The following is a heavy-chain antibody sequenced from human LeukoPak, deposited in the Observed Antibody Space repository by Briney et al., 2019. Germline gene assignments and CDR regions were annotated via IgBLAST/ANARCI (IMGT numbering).Heavy chain of an antibody. V-gene: IGHV3-23*01. CDR1: GFTVSSTY. Sequence: GGSLRLSCAASGFTVSSTYMSWVRQAPGKGLERVSGVSGGGGSTYYADSVKGRFTISRDNSKNTLYLRMDSLRAEDTALYYCAKGSGINHYHWIDPWGQGTLVTVSS. CDR3: AKGSGINHYHWIDP. CDR2: VSGGGGST. D-gene: IGHD1-14*01. J-gene: IGHJ5*02.